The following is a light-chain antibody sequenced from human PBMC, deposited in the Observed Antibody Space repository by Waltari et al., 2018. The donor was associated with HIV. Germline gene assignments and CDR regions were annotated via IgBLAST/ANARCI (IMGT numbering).Light chain of an antibody. J-gene: IGLJ3*02. CDR1: TSNIGSQY. Sequence: QSIVTQPPSASGTPGQKVTLSCSGSTSNIGSQYVYWYQQFPGAAPKLLIYKNDPRPPGVPDRFSGSKSGTSASLAISGLRSEDEGDYYCATWDDNLNARVFGGGTTLTVL. CDR3: ATWDDNLNARV. V-gene: IGLV1-47*01. CDR2: KND.